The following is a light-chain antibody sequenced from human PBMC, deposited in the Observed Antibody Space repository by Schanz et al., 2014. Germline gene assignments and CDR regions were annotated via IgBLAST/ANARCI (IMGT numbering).Light chain of an antibody. J-gene: IGLJ3*02. V-gene: IGLV2-8*01. CDR1: SSDLGGYNY. Sequence: QSVLTQPASVSGSPGQSITISCTGTSSDLGGYNYVSWYQQHPGKAPKLMMYEVSKRPSGVPDRFSGSKSGNTASLTVSRLQAEDEADYHCAAWDDSLHGWVFGGGTKLTVL. CDR2: EVS. CDR3: AAWDDSLHGWV.